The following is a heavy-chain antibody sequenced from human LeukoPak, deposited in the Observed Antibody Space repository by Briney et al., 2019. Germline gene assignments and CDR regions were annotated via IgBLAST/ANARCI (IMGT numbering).Heavy chain of an antibody. CDR3: ARWHFRRGYSYGFDY. Sequence: GGSLRLSCAASGFTFSSYWMSWVGHAPGKGLEWVVYIKQDGSEKYYVDSVKGRFTISRDNAKNSLYLQMNSLRAEDTAVYYCARWHFRRGYSYGFDYWGQGTLVTVSS. CDR2: IKQDGSEK. J-gene: IGHJ4*02. V-gene: IGHV3-7*01. D-gene: IGHD5-18*01. CDR1: GFTFSSYW.